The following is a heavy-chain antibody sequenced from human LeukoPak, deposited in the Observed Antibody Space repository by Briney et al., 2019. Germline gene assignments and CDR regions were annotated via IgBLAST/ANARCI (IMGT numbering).Heavy chain of an antibody. CDR2: ISYDGSNK. Sequence: GRSLRLSCAASGFTFSSYGMHWVRQATGKGLEWVAVISYDGSNKYYADSVKGRFTISRDNSKNTLYLQMNSLRAEDTAVYYCAKLVAAGPPFDYWGQGTLVTVSS. CDR3: AKLVAAGPPFDY. J-gene: IGHJ4*02. CDR1: GFTFSSYG. D-gene: IGHD6-13*01. V-gene: IGHV3-30*18.